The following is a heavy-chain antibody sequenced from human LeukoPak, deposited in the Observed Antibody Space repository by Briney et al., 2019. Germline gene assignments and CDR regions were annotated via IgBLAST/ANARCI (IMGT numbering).Heavy chain of an antibody. J-gene: IGHJ4*02. Sequence: PGGSLRLSCAASGVTVSSNFMNWVRQAPGKGLEWIAYLTSHTRGTTYYADSVKGRFTISRDNAKSSLSLQMDSLRAEDTAVYYCAKDRSSLYKEPFDYWGQGTLVTVSS. CDR2: LTSHTRGTT. V-gene: IGHV3-48*04. CDR3: AKDRSSLYKEPFDY. CDR1: GVTVSSNF. D-gene: IGHD1-14*01.